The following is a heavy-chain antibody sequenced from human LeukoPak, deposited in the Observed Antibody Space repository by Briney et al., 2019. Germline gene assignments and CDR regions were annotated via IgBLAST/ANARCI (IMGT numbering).Heavy chain of an antibody. D-gene: IGHD3-3*01. J-gene: IGHJ6*02. CDR2: INSDGSST. Sequence: GGSLRLSCAASGFTFSSYWMHWVRPAPGKGLVWVPRINSDGSSTSYADSVKGRFTISRDNTKSTLYLQMNSLRAEDTAVYYCAGFCGYYYGMDVWCQGPTVTVSS. CDR1: GFTFSSYW. CDR3: AGFCGYYYGMDV. V-gene: IGHV3-74*01.